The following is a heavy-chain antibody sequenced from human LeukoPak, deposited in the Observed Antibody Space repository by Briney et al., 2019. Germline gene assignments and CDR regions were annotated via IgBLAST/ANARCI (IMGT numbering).Heavy chain of an antibody. V-gene: IGHV3-13*04. Sequence: GGSLRLSCAASGFAFSSYDMHWVRQATGKGLEWVSAIGTAGDTYYPGSVKGRFIISRENAKNSLYLQMNSLRAGDTAVYYCARAYRGYYGSGSYYNDAFDIWGQGTMVTVSS. D-gene: IGHD3-10*01. J-gene: IGHJ3*02. CDR1: GFAFSSYD. CDR3: ARAYRGYYGSGSYYNDAFDI. CDR2: IGTAGDT.